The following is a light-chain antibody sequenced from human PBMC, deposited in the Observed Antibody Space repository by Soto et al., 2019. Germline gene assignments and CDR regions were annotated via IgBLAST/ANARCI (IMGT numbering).Light chain of an antibody. J-gene: IGLJ1*01. CDR3: TSYTSTIPYV. Sequence: QSALTQPASVSGSPGQSITISCTGSSNDVGGYNYVSWYQQHPGQAPKLIIYEVSDRPSGVSPRFSGSKSGNTASLTISGLQVEDEADYFCTSYTSTIPYVFGSGTKVNVL. V-gene: IGLV2-14*01. CDR1: SNDVGGYNY. CDR2: EVS.